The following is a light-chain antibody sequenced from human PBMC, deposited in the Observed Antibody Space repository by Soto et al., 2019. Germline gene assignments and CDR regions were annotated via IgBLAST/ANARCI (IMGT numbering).Light chain of an antibody. CDR3: QQYNSYSYT. J-gene: IGKJ2*01. Sequence: DIQMTQSPSTLSASVEDRGTITCRASQSISSWLAWYQQKPGKAPKLLIYKASSLESGVQSRFSGSGSGTEFTLTISSLESDDFATYYCQQYNSYSYTFGEGTKLEI. V-gene: IGKV1-5*03. CDR2: KAS. CDR1: QSISSW.